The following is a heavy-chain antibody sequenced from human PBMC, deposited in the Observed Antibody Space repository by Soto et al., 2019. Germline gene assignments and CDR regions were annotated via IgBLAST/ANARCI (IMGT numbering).Heavy chain of an antibody. D-gene: IGHD1-26*01. CDR1: GDTFRTYA. CDR3: ARDLNSGAYSAAAH. V-gene: IGHV1-69*01. CDR2: IVPIFGTT. J-gene: IGHJ4*02. Sequence: QVQLVQSGAEVKKPGPSVKVSCKASGDTFRTYAFSWVRHAPGQGLEWMGGIVPIFGTTNYAQKFQDRVTITAYELTNTAYMELSSLKSADTAVYYCARDLNSGAYSAAAHWGQGTLVTVSS.